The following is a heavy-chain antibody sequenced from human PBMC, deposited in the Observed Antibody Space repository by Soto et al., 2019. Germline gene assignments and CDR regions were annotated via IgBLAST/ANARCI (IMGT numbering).Heavy chain of an antibody. CDR2: IIPIFGTA. CDR3: ARAVGSSGLYYGMDV. Sequence: SVKVSCKASGGTFSSYAISWVRQAPGQGLEWMGGIIPIFGTANYAQKFQGRVTITADESTSTAYMVLSSLRSEDTAVYDCARAVGSSGLYYGMDVWRQGTTVTVSS. D-gene: IGHD3-22*01. J-gene: IGHJ6*02. V-gene: IGHV1-69*13. CDR1: GGTFSSYA.